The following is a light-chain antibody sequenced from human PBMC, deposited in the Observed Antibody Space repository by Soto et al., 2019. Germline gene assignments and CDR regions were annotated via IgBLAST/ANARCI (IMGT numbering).Light chain of an antibody. Sequence: QSVLTQPPSASGTPGQRVTISCSGSNSNIGSNSVYWYQQLPGTAPKLLIYRNNQRPSGVPDRFSGSKSGTSASLAISGLRSEDEADYYCATWDDSLNGVFGTGTKLTVL. CDR2: RNN. V-gene: IGLV1-47*01. CDR3: ATWDDSLNGV. CDR1: NSNIGSNS. J-gene: IGLJ1*01.